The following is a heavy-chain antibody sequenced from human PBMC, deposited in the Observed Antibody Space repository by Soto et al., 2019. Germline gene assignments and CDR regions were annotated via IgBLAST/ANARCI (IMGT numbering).Heavy chain of an antibody. CDR1: GYTFSNYG. V-gene: IGHV1-18*01. CDR3: ARVVPGAEAWFGP. Sequence: QVQLVQSGGEVKRPGASVKVSCKTSGYTFSNYGITWVRQAPGQPLEWLGWISLYSDGTNYAQKVQGRVSMTTDTSTTTAYMELRSLRSDDTAVYYCARVVPGAEAWFGPWGQVTLVTVSS. J-gene: IGHJ5*02. D-gene: IGHD2-2*01. CDR2: ISLYSDGT.